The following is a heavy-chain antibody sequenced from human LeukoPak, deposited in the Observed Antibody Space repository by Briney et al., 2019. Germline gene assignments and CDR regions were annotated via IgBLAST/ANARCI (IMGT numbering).Heavy chain of an antibody. Sequence: GGSLRLSCAASGFTFSSYSMNWVRQAPGKGLEWGSYISSSSSTIYYGDAVKCRFTISRANAKNSLFLHMNSLRAEDTAVYYCARDLWELLLSGTGDAFDIWGQGTMVTVSS. J-gene: IGHJ3*02. CDR1: GFTFSSYS. CDR2: ISSSSSTI. D-gene: IGHD1-26*01. V-gene: IGHV3-48*04. CDR3: ARDLWELLLSGTGDAFDI.